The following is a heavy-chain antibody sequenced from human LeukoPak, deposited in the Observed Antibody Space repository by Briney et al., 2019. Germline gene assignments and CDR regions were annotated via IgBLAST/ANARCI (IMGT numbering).Heavy chain of an antibody. V-gene: IGHV1-8*01. D-gene: IGHD3-10*01. CDR3: ARGGFGSGSYSDY. CDR2: MNPNSGDT. J-gene: IGHJ4*02. CDR1: GYTFTSYD. Sequence: ASVKVSCHASGYTFTSYDINWVRQATGQGLEWMGWMNPNSGDTGYVQKFQGRVTMTRDTSISTAYMELSSLRSEDTAVYYCARGGFGSGSYSDYWGQGTLVTVSS.